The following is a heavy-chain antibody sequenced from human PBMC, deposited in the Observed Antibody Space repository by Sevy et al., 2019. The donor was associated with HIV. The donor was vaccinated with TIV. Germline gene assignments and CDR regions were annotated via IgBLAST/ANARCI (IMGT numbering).Heavy chain of an antibody. V-gene: IGHV3-23*01. Sequence: GGSLRLSCAASGFTFSSYAMSWVRQAPGKGLEWVSAISGSGGSTYYVDSVKGRFTISRDNSKNTLYLQMNSLRAEDTAVYYCAKAGDSSSWPPPFDYWGQGTLVTVSS. CDR2: ISGSGGST. D-gene: IGHD6-13*01. CDR1: GFTFSSYA. J-gene: IGHJ4*02. CDR3: AKAGDSSSWPPPFDY.